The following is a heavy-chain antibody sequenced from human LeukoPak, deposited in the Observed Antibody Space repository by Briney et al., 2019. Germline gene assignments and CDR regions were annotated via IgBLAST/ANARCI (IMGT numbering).Heavy chain of an antibody. Sequence: TGGSLRLSCAASGFTFSSYSMNWVRQAPGKGLEWVSSISSSSSYIYYADSVKGRFTISRDNSKNTLYLQMNSLRAEDTAVYYCAKTRLVGATPENDYFDYWGQGTLVTVSS. CDR2: ISSSSSYI. CDR3: AKTRLVGATPENDYFDY. D-gene: IGHD1-26*01. CDR1: GFTFSSYS. J-gene: IGHJ4*02. V-gene: IGHV3-21*01.